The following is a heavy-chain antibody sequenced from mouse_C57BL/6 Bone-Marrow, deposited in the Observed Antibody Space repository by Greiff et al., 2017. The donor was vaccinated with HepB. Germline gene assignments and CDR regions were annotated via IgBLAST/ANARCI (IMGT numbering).Heavy chain of an antibody. V-gene: IGHV1-64*01. CDR1: GYTFTNYW. Sequence: QVQLQQPGAELVKPGASVKLSCKASGYTFTNYWMHWVKQRPGQGLEWIGMIHPNSGSTNYNEKFKSKATLTVDKSSSTAYMQLSSLTSEDSAVYYCAREGKLGRDYWGQGTTLTVSS. J-gene: IGHJ2*01. D-gene: IGHD4-1*01. CDR3: AREGKLGRDY. CDR2: IHPNSGST.